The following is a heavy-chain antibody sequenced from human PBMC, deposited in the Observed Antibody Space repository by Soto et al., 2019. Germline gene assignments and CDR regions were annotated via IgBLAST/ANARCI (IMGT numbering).Heavy chain of an antibody. J-gene: IGHJ3*01. CDR1: GFSFSTYA. D-gene: IGHD3-10*01. Sequence: QEQLVESGGGVVQPGTSLRLSCTASGFSFSTYAMYWVRQAPGKGLEWVAIISYDGSNAQYAASVKGRFTVARDNSKNTRYLQMHGLTAEDTAVYYCAGDWGGFGELLLNSYDAFDLWGQGKLVTVSS. CDR3: AGDWGGFGELLLNSYDAFDL. CDR2: ISYDGSNA. V-gene: IGHV3-30*04.